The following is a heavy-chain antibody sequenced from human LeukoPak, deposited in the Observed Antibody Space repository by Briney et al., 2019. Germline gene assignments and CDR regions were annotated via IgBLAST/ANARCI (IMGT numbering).Heavy chain of an antibody. D-gene: IGHD6-13*01. J-gene: IGHJ3*02. CDR1: GFTFSSYG. CDR2: IWYDGSNK. Sequence: GGSLRLSCAASGFTFSSYGMHWVRQAPGKGLEWVAVIWYDGSNKYYADSVKGRFTISRDNSKNTLYLQMNSLRAEDTAVYYCATDAIAAADLDAFDIWGQGTMVTVSS. CDR3: ATDAIAAADLDAFDI. V-gene: IGHV3-33*01.